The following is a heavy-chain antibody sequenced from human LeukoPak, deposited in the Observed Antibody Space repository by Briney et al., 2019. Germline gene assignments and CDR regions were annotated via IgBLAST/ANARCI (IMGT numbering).Heavy chain of an antibody. CDR2: IQYDGNNK. CDR1: GFTFSSYG. Sequence: PGGSLRLSCAASGFTFSSYGMHWVRQAPGKGLEWVTSIQYDGNNKYYADSVKGRFSISRYNPNNTLFLQMNSLRAEDTAVYYCARDGGWLQFSAFDIWGQGTMVTVSS. CDR3: ARDGGWLQFSAFDI. V-gene: IGHV3-30*02. D-gene: IGHD5-24*01. J-gene: IGHJ3*02.